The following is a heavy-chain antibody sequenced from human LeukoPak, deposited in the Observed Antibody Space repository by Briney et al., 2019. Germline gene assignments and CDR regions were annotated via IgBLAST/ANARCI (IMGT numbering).Heavy chain of an antibody. CDR1: GFTFSTYA. CDR3: AKDIRPGDYGGNFFDY. D-gene: IGHD4-23*01. CDR2: ISGGGGDT. Sequence: GGSLRLSCAGSGFTFSTYAMSWVRQAPGKGLEWVSGISGGGGDTDYADSVKGRFTISRDNSKNTLYLQMNSLRTEDTAVYYCAKDIRPGDYGGNFFDYWGQGTLVTVSS. V-gene: IGHV3-23*01. J-gene: IGHJ4*02.